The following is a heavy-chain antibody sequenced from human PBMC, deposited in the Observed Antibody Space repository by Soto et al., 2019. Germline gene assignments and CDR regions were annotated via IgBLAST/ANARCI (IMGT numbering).Heavy chain of an antibody. D-gene: IGHD3-22*01. CDR2: IYYSGST. CDR3: ARVFILRSDYYDSRIYYYYGMDV. Sequence: SETLSLTCTVSGGSISSGDYYWSWIRQPPGKGLEWIGYIYYSGSTYYNPSLKSRVTISVDTSKNQFSLKLSSVTAADTAVYYCARVFILRSDYYDSRIYYYYGMDVWGQGTTVTVSS. CDR1: GGSISSGDYY. V-gene: IGHV4-30-4*01. J-gene: IGHJ6*02.